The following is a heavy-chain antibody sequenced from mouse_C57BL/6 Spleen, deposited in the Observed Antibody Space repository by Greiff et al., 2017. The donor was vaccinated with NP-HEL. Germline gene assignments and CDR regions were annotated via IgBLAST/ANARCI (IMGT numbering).Heavy chain of an antibody. CDR1: GFSLTSYG. V-gene: IGHV2-2*01. D-gene: IGHD1-1*01. Sequence: VQLVESGPGLVQPSQSLSITCTVSGFSLTSYGVHWVRQSPGKGLEWLGVIWSGGSTDYNAAFISRLSISKDKSKSQVFFKMNSLQADDTARYYCAWVYGRTDWDWAMDYWGQGTSVTVSS. J-gene: IGHJ4*01. CDR3: AWVYGRTDWDWAMDY. CDR2: IWSGGST.